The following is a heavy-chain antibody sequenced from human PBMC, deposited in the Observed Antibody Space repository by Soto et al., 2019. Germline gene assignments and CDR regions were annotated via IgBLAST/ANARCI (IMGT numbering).Heavy chain of an antibody. V-gene: IGHV3-13*05. Sequence: VGSLRFSCAASGFTFSSSDMHSVRQATGKGLEWVSGIGSAGDPYYAGSVKGRFTISRENAKNSLYLQMNSLRAGDTAVYYCARWNWQQLAFDYCGQGTLVTVSS. J-gene: IGHJ4*02. D-gene: IGHD6-13*01. CDR2: IGSAGDP. CDR1: GFTFSSSD. CDR3: ARWNWQQLAFDY.